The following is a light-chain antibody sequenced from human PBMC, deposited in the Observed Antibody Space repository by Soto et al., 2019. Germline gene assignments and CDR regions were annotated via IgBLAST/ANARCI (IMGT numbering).Light chain of an antibody. Sequence: DIVLTQSPGTLSVSPGERATLSCRASRSITSRHLAWYQQKPGQAPRLLIFAASGRPAAIPDRFSGSGSGPDFTLTISRLEPEDFAMYYCQQYDSSPYTFGRGTRLEIK. CDR2: AAS. J-gene: IGKJ2*01. CDR1: RSITSRH. CDR3: QQYDSSPYT. V-gene: IGKV3-20*01.